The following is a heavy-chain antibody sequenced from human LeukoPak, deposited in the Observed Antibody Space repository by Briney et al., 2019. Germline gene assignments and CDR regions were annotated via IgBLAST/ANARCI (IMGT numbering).Heavy chain of an antibody. Sequence: SGTLSLTCAVSGGSISSSNWWSWVRQPPGKGLEWIGEIYHSGSTNYNPSLKSRVTISVDKSKNQFSLNLSSVSAADTAMYYCARITGTRSYGHKWFDSWGQGTLVTVSS. CDR1: GGSISSSNW. CDR2: IYHSGST. CDR3: ARITGTRSYGHKWFDS. V-gene: IGHV4-4*02. J-gene: IGHJ5*01. D-gene: IGHD5-18*01.